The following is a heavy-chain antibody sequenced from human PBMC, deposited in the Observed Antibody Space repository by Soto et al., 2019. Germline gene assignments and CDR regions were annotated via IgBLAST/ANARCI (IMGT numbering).Heavy chain of an antibody. Sequence: SETLSLTCAVYGGSFSGYYWSWIRQPPGKGLEWIGEINHSGSTNYTPSLKSRVSISADTSKNQFSLKLTSVTAADTAVYHCVSGGRWETPQDYWGQGTLVTVSS. CDR2: INHSGST. CDR1: GGSFSGYY. CDR3: VSGGRWETPQDY. V-gene: IGHV4-34*01. J-gene: IGHJ4*02. D-gene: IGHD1-26*01.